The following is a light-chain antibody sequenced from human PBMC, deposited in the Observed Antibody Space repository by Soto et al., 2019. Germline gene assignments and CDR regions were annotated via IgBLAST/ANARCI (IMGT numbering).Light chain of an antibody. J-gene: IGKJ1*01. CDR3: QQYNGYSRT. CDR1: HSISSS. Sequence: DIQMTQSPSTLSASVGDRVTITCRASHSISSSLAWYQQKPRKAPRLLIFDASSLESGVPSRFSGSGSGTEFTLTISSLQPGDFASYYCQQYNGYSRTFGQGTKVEVK. V-gene: IGKV1-5*01. CDR2: DAS.